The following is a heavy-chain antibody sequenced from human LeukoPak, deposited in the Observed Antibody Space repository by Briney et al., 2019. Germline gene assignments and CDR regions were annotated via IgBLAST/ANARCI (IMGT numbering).Heavy chain of an antibody. V-gene: IGHV4-61*01. CDR2: IHYSGST. CDR1: GGSVSGASDY. CDR3: ARDAGGGYNSGWYPD. Sequence: SETLSLTCAVSGGSVSGASDYWSWIRQPPGKGLEWIGNIHYSGSTNYNPSLKSRGTISVDTSKNQFSLKLSSVTAADTAVYYCARDAGGGYNSGWYPDWGQGALVAVSS. D-gene: IGHD6-19*01. J-gene: IGHJ4*02.